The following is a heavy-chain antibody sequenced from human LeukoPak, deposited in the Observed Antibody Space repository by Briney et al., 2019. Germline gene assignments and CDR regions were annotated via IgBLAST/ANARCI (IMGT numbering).Heavy chain of an antibody. D-gene: IGHD3-10*01. J-gene: IGHJ6*03. CDR2: MNPNSGNT. CDR1: GYTFTSYD. Sequence: ASVKVSCKASGYTFTSYDINWVRQATGQGLEWMGWMNPNSGNTVYAQKFQGRVTITRNTSISTAYMELSRLRSEDTAVYYCARATTMVRGYYYYMDVWGKGTTVTVSS. V-gene: IGHV1-8*03. CDR3: ARATTMVRGYYYYMDV.